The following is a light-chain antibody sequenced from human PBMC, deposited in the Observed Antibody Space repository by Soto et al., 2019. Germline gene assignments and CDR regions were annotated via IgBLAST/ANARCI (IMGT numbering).Light chain of an antibody. V-gene: IGKV3-11*01. Sequence: EVLMTQSPATLSLSPGERATLSCRASQSVSSYLAWYQQKPGQAPRLLIYDASNRATGIPARFSGSGSGTDFTLTISRLEPEDFAVYYCQQYGSSRTFGQGTKVDIK. CDR2: DAS. J-gene: IGKJ1*01. CDR3: QQYGSSRT. CDR1: QSVSSY.